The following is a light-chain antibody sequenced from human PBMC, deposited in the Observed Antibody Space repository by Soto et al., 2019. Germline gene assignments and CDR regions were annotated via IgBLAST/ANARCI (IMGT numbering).Light chain of an antibody. CDR2: AAS. V-gene: IGKV1-39*01. J-gene: IGKJ1*01. Sequence: DIQMTQSPSSLSASVGDRVTITCRASQSISNSLNWYQQKPGKAPKLLIYAASSLQSGVPSRFSGSGSGTDFTLTISSLQPDDFATYYCQQSYSTPWTFGQGTKVEIK. CDR1: QSISNS. CDR3: QQSYSTPWT.